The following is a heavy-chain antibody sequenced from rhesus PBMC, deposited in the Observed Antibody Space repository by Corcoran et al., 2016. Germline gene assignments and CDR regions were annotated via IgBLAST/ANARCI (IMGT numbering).Heavy chain of an antibody. V-gene: IGHV3S5*01. CDR1: GFTFSSYG. CDR2: INSGGGST. D-gene: IGHD4-23*01. CDR3: AKDPVNTVTPLDY. J-gene: IGHJ4*01. Sequence: EVQLVETGGGLVQPGGSLKLSCAASGFTFSSYGMSWVRQAPGKGLVWVSAINSGGGSTYYADSVKVRLTISRDNSKNTLSLQMNSLRAEDTAVYYCAKDPVNTVTPLDYWGQGVLVTVSS.